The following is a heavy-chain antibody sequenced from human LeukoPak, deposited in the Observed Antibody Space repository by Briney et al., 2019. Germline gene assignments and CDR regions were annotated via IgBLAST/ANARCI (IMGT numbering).Heavy chain of an antibody. CDR3: AREFSRVVPAAITSYFDY. J-gene: IGHJ4*02. V-gene: IGHV1-2*02. D-gene: IGHD2-2*01. CDR2: INPNSGGT. Sequence: EASVKVSCKASGYTFTGNYIHWVRQAPGQGLEWMGWINPNSGGTNYAQKFQGRVTMTRDTSISTAYMELSRLRSDDTAVYYCAREFSRVVPAAITSYFDYWGQGTLVTVSS. CDR1: GYTFTGNY.